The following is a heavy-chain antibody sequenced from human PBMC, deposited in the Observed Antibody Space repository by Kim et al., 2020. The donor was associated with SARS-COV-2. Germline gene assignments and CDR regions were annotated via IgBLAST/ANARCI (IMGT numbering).Heavy chain of an antibody. J-gene: IGHJ3*02. Sequence: GGSLRLSCADSGFTFSSFWMSWVRQAPGKGLEWVANIKVDGSEKYYVDSVKGRFTISRDNAKNSVYLQMNSLRAEDTAVYFCVRDGYSGYDRAFDIWGQGTMGTVSS. D-gene: IGHD5-12*01. CDR1: GFTFSSFW. V-gene: IGHV3-7*01. CDR3: VRDGYSGYDRAFDI. CDR2: IKVDGSEK.